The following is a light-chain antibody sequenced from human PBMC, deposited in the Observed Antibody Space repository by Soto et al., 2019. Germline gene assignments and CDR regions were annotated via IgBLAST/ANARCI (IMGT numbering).Light chain of an antibody. J-gene: IGLJ1*01. CDR2: EVS. Sequence: QSALTQPASVSGSPGQSITISCTGTFSDIGAYNYVSWYQQHPGKAPKLMIYEVSHRPSGVSSRFSGSKSDITASLTISGLQGEDEADYYCSSHTNSGTYVFGTGTKLTVL. CDR3: SSHTNSGTYV. V-gene: IGLV2-14*01. CDR1: FSDIGAYNY.